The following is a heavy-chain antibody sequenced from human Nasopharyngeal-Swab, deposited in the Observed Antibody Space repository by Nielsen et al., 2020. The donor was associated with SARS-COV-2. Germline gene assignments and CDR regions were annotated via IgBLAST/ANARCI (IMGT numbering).Heavy chain of an antibody. V-gene: IGHV1-2*06. CDR2: INPNRGGT. CDR3: AREYIFERFDP. Sequence: SVKVSCKASGYTFTGYYMNWVRRAPGQGLEWMGRINPNRGGTNYAQKFQGRVTMTRDTSIGTAYMELSRLRSDDTAVYYCAREYIFERFDPWGQGTLVTVSS. J-gene: IGHJ5*02. D-gene: IGHD3-9*01. CDR1: GYTFTGYY.